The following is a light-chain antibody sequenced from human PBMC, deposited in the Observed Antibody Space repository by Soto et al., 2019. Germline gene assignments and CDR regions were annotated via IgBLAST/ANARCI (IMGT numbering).Light chain of an antibody. CDR1: SSDVGGYNY. V-gene: IGLV2-14*01. CDR3: ASYTSSTTVV. J-gene: IGLJ2*01. CDR2: DVN. Sequence: QAVVTQPASVSGSPGQSITISCTGTSSDVGGYNYVSWHQQHPGKAPKLMIYDVNNRPSGVSNRFSGSKSGNTASLTISGLQAEDEADYYCASYTSSTTVVFGGGTKVTVL.